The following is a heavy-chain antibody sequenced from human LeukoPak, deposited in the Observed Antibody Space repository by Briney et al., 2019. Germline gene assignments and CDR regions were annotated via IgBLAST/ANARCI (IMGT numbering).Heavy chain of an antibody. CDR1: GFTFSSNA. D-gene: IGHD3-22*01. V-gene: IGHV3-23*01. CDR2: ISGSGGST. Sequence: GGSLRLSCAASGFTFSSNAMSWVRQAPGKGLEWVSAISGSGGSTYYADSVKGRFTISRDNSKNTLYLQMNSLRAEDTAVYYCAKDLEVVVITPHSFFDYWGQGALVTVSS. J-gene: IGHJ4*02. CDR3: AKDLEVVVITPHSFFDY.